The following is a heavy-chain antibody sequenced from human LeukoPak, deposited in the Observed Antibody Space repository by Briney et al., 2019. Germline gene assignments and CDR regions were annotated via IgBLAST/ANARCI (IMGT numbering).Heavy chain of an antibody. V-gene: IGHV4-38-2*01. CDR2: IYHSGST. CDR1: GYSISSGYY. J-gene: IGHJ4*02. CDR3: ARVYYDILTAENYYFDY. Sequence: SETLSLTCAVSGYSISSGYYWGWIRQPPGKGLEWIGSIYHSGSTYYNPSLKSRVTISVDMSKDQFSLKLSSVTAADTAVYYCARVYYDILTAENYYFDYWGQGTLVTVSS. D-gene: IGHD3-9*01.